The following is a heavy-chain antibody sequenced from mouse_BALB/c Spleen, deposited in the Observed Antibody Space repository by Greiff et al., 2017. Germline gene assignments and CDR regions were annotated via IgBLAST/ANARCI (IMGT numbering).Heavy chain of an antibody. J-gene: IGHJ3*01. CDR1: GFTFSSYA. Sequence: EVHLVESGGGLVKPGGSLKLSCAASGFTFSSYAMSWVRQTPEKRLEWVASISSGGSTYYPDSVKGRFTISRDNARNILYLQMSSLRSEDTAMYYCARGGEFITTATGFAYWGQGTLVTVSA. V-gene: IGHV5-6-5*01. CDR2: ISSGGST. CDR3: ARGGEFITTATGFAY. D-gene: IGHD1-2*01.